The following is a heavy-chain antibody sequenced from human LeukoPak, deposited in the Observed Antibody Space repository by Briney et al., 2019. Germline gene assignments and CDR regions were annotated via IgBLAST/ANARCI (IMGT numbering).Heavy chain of an antibody. CDR2: FSWDGGST. D-gene: IGHD3-9*01. CDR1: GFTFDDYA. J-gene: IGHJ4*02. Sequence: GGSLRLSCAASGFTFDDYAMHWVRQAPGKGLEWVSLFSWDGGSTYYADSVKGRFTISRDNSKNSLYLQMNSLRAEDTALYYCAKDISAYDILTGYVDYWGQGTLVTVSS. CDR3: AKDISAYDILTGYVDY. V-gene: IGHV3-43D*03.